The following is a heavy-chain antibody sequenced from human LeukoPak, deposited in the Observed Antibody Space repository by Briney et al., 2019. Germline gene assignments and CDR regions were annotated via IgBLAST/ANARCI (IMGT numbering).Heavy chain of an antibody. Sequence: ASVKVSCKASGYTFTAYYIHWVRQAPGQGLEWMGWINPNNGGTNYAQTFQGRVTMTRDMSISTVYMELSRLRSDDTAVYYCARDQNSAPGDYWGPGTLVTVSS. CDR1: GYTFTAYY. CDR2: INPNNGGT. CDR3: ARDQNSAPGDY. V-gene: IGHV1-2*02. D-gene: IGHD2/OR15-2a*01. J-gene: IGHJ4*02.